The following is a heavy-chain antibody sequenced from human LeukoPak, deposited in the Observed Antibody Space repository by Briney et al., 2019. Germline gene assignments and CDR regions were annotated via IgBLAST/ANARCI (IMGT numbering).Heavy chain of an antibody. CDR1: GYTFTSYG. CDR2: ISAYNGNT. D-gene: IGHD2-2*01. V-gene: IGHV1-18*01. J-gene: IGHJ4*02. Sequence: GASVKVSCKASGYTFTSYGISWVRQAPGQGLEWMGWISAYNGNTNYAQKLQGRVTMTTDTSTSTAYMELRSLRSDDTAVYYCARDLGSKYQLLKRFDYWGQGTLVTVSS. CDR3: ARDLGSKYQLLKRFDY.